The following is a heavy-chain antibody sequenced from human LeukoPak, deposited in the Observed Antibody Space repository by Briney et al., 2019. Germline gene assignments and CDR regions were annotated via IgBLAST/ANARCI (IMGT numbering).Heavy chain of an antibody. Sequence: QPGGSLRLSCAASEFTFSSYAMSWVRQAPGKGLEWVSAISGSGGSTYYADSVKGRFTISRDNSKNTLYLQMNSLRAEDTAVYYCAKGRGDVEMATILDYWGQGTLVTVSS. V-gene: IGHV3-23*01. D-gene: IGHD5-24*01. CDR2: ISGSGGST. CDR1: EFTFSSYA. J-gene: IGHJ4*02. CDR3: AKGRGDVEMATILDY.